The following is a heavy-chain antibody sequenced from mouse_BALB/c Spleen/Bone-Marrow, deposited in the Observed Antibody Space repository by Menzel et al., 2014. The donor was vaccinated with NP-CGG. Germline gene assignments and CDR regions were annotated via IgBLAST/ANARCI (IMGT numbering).Heavy chain of an antibody. J-gene: IGHJ4*01. Sequence: VQLVESGPELVKPGALVKISCKASGYTFKSYDINWVKQRPGQGLEWIGWIYPGDDNTKYNEKFKGKATLTADKSSSTAYMQLSSLTSENSAVYFYARGWGYAMDYWGQGTSVTVSS. D-gene: IGHD1-1*02. V-gene: IGHV1S56*01. CDR2: IYPGDDNT. CDR1: GYTFKSYD. CDR3: ARGWGYAMDY.